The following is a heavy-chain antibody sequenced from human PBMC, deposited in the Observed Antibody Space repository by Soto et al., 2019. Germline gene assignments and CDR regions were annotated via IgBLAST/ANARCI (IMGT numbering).Heavy chain of an antibody. Sequence: PGGSLRLSCAASGFTFSSYAMSWVRQAPGKGLEWVSAISGSGGSTYYADSVKGRFTISRDNSKNTLYLQMNSLRAEDTAVYYCAKWPEDSYGSPFGISGFDYWGQGTLVTVSS. CDR1: GFTFSSYA. J-gene: IGHJ4*02. V-gene: IGHV3-23*01. D-gene: IGHD5-18*01. CDR3: AKWPEDSYGSPFGISGFDY. CDR2: ISGSGGST.